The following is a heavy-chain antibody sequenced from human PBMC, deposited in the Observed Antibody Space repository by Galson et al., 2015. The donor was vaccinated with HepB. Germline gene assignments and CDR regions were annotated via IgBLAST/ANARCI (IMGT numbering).Heavy chain of an antibody. D-gene: IGHD6-19*01. J-gene: IGHJ4*02. V-gene: IGHV3-23*01. CDR2: ISDSGGTT. CDR1: GFTFSSYA. CDR3: AKDAQQWLGRPYYFDY. Sequence: SLRLSCAASGFTFSSYAMSWVRQTPGKGLEWVSTISDSGGTTYYADSVNGRFTISGDNSKNTLYLHMNSLRAEDTAIYYCAKDAQQWLGRPYYFDYWGQGTLVTVSS.